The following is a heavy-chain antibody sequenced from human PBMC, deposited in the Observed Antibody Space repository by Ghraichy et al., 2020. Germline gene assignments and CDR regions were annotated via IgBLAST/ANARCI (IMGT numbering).Heavy chain of an antibody. V-gene: IGHV4-34*01. CDR3: ARGGFGGWLQLRCAFDI. CDR1: GGSFSGYY. CDR2: INHSGST. Sequence: SETLSLTCAVYGGSFSGYYWSWIRQPPGKGLEWIGEINHSGSTNYNPSLKSRVTISVDTSKNQFSLKLSSVTAADTAVYYCARGGFGGWLQLRCAFDIWGQGTMVTVSS. D-gene: IGHD5-24*01. J-gene: IGHJ3*02.